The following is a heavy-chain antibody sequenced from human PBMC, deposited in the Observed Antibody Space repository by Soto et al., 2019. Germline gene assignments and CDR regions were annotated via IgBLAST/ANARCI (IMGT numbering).Heavy chain of an antibody. J-gene: IGHJ6*02. Sequence: QVQLVQSGAEVKKPGASVKVSCKASGYTFTSYGISWVRQAPGQGLEWMGWISAYNGNTNYAQKLQGRVTITTDTATSTAYMELRSLRSDDTAVYYCASHYDSSGLRGKYGMDVWGQGTTVTVSS. D-gene: IGHD3-22*01. CDR2: ISAYNGNT. V-gene: IGHV1-18*01. CDR1: GYTFTSYG. CDR3: ASHYDSSGLRGKYGMDV.